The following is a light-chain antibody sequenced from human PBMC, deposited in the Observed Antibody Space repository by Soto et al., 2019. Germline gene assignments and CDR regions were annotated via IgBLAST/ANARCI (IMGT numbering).Light chain of an antibody. Sequence: QSALTHPASVSGSPGQSITISCTGTSSDVGGYNYVSWYQQHPGKAPKLLIYDVSNRPSGVSNCFSGSKSGNTASLTISGLQAEDEVEYYCSSYTSSSTLVVFGGGTKVTVL. CDR1: SSDVGGYNY. CDR2: DVS. J-gene: IGLJ2*01. CDR3: SSYTSSSTLVV. V-gene: IGLV2-14*01.